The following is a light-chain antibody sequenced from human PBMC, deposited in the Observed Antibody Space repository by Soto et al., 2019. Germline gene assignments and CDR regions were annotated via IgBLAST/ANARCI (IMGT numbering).Light chain of an antibody. CDR1: QDISNW. CDR2: DAS. J-gene: IGKJ5*01. Sequence: DIQMTQSPSTLSASVGDRVTITCRASQDISNWLAWYQQKPGKAPKLLIYDASSLESVVPSRFSGSGSGTKFTLTINSLQPDDSATYYCQQFNTYPITFGQGTRLEIK. V-gene: IGKV1-5*01. CDR3: QQFNTYPIT.